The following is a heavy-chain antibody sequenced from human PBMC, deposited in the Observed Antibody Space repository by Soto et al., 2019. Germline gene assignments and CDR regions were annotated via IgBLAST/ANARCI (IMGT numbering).Heavy chain of an antibody. CDR1: GGSISSSNW. V-gene: IGHV4-4*02. Sequence: SETLSLTCAVSGGSISSSNWWSWVRQPPGKGLEWIGYIYYSGSTNYNPSLKSRVTISVDTSKNQFSLKLSSVTAADTAVYYCARIDYDSSGYYYHYYFDYWGQGTLVTVSS. CDR3: ARIDYDSSGYYYHYYFDY. J-gene: IGHJ4*02. D-gene: IGHD3-22*01. CDR2: IYYSGST.